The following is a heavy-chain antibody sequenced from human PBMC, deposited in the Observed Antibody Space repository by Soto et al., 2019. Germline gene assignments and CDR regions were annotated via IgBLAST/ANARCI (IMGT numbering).Heavy chain of an antibody. CDR3: ANFYSGSYSTY. CDR1: GFTLSYYW. J-gene: IGHJ4*02. Sequence: GGSLRLSCTASGFTLSYYWMHWVRQAPGKGLVWVSRINSDGSTTNYADSVKGRFTISRDNAKNTLYLEMNSLRAEDTAVYYCANFYSGSYSTYWGQGTLVTVSS. CDR2: INSDGSTT. D-gene: IGHD1-26*01. V-gene: IGHV3-74*01.